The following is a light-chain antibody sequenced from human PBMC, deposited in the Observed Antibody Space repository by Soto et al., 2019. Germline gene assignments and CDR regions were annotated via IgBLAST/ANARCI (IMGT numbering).Light chain of an antibody. CDR1: QGIRND. CDR3: LQDYNYPRT. Sequence: GDRVTIICRASQGIRNDLGWYQQRPGKAPKLLIYATSNLQSGVPSRFSGSGSGTDFTLTISSLQPEDFATYYCLQDYNYPRTFGQGTKVEIK. V-gene: IGKV1-6*01. J-gene: IGKJ1*01. CDR2: ATS.